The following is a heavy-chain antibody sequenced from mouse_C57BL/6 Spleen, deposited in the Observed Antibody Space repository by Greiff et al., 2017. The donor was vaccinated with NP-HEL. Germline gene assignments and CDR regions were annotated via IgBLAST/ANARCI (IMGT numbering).Heavy chain of an antibody. CDR2: INPGGGFP. J-gene: IGHJ2*01. V-gene: IGHV1-7*01. CDR1: GYTFTSYW. CDR3: ARRGWSPLYYFDY. Sequence: QVQLQQSGAELAKPGASVKLSCKASGYTFTSYWMHWVKQRPGRGWEWIGTINPGGGFPNSNQKFKDKATLTADKSSSTAYMQLSSLTYEDSAVYYCARRGWSPLYYFDYWGQGTTLTVSS.